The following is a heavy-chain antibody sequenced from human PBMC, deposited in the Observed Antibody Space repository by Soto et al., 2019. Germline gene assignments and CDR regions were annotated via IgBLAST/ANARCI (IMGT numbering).Heavy chain of an antibody. CDR3: ARYYDSSGYSQRKDVFDI. CDR1: GYTFTSYG. CDR2: ISAYNGNT. V-gene: IGHV1-18*01. J-gene: IGHJ3*02. Sequence: GASVKVSCKASGYTFTSYGISWVRQAPGQGLEWMGWISAYNGNTNYAQKLQGRVTMTTDTSTSTAYMELRSLRSDDTAVYYCARYYDSSGYSQRKDVFDIWGQGTTVTVSS. D-gene: IGHD3-22*01.